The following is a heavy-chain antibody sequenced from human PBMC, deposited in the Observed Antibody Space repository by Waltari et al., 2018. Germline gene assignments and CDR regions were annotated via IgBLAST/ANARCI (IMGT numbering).Heavy chain of an antibody. J-gene: IGHJ4*02. CDR1: GCTCSNYE. CDR2: ISSRLNTI. D-gene: IGHD6-6*01. Sequence: EVQLVESGGGVVQTGGSLRLSCAASGCTCSNYEMNWVRQAPGKGLEWIASISSRLNTIYYADSVKGRFTISRDNAKNSLHLQMNSLRAEDTAVYYCATRYGSSSMDYWGQGTLVTVSS. CDR3: ATRYGSSSMDY. V-gene: IGHV3-48*03.